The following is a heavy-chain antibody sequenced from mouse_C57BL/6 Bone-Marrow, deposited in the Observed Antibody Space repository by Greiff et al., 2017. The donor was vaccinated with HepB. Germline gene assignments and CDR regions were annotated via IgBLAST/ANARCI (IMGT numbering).Heavy chain of an antibody. J-gene: IGHJ1*03. CDR3: ARGDGSSSRSSFYWYFDV. D-gene: IGHD1-1*01. CDR1: GYTFTSYW. Sequence: QVQLQQPGAELVMPGASVKLSCKASGYTFTSYWMHWVKQRPGQGLEWIGEIDPSDSYTNYNQKFKGKSTLTVDKSSSTAYMQLSSLTSEDSAVYYCARGDGSSSRSSFYWYFDVWGTGTTVTVSS. V-gene: IGHV1-69*01. CDR2: IDPSDSYT.